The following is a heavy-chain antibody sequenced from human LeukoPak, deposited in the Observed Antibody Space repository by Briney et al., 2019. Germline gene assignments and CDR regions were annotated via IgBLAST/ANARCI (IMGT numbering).Heavy chain of an antibody. V-gene: IGHV4-59*01. J-gene: IGHJ5*02. CDR1: GGSISSYF. CDR3: ARDYHAPGSYYHGFDA. Sequence: SETLSLTCSVSGGSISSYFWSWIRQPPGKGLEWIGYIQDSGSTDYHPSLKSRVTISVERSKNQFYLKVTSVTAAVTAEYYFARDYHAPGSYYHGFDAWGQGTLVTVSS. D-gene: IGHD3-10*01. CDR2: IQDSGST.